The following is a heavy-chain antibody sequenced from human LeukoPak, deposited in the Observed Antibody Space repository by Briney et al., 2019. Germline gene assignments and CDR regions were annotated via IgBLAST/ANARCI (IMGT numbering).Heavy chain of an antibody. D-gene: IGHD2-2*01. CDR2: ISAYNGNT. Sequence: GASVKVSCKASGYTFTSYGISWVRQAPGQGREWMGWISAYNGNTNYAQKLQGRVTMTTDTSTSTAYMELRSLRSDDTAVYYCARDSGDIVVVPAVGDAFDIWGQGTMVTVSS. V-gene: IGHV1-18*01. CDR3: ARDSGDIVVVPAVGDAFDI. CDR1: GYTFTSYG. J-gene: IGHJ3*02.